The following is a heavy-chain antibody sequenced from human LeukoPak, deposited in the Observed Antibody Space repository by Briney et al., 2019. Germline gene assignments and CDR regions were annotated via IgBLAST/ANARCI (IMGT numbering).Heavy chain of an antibody. D-gene: IGHD3-22*01. J-gene: IGHJ4*02. CDR2: ISSSSSYI. CDR1: GFTFSSYA. V-gene: IGHV3-21*01. CDR3: ARSEYYYDSSGYYSLLYFDY. Sequence: GGSLRLSCAASGFTFSSYAMSWVRQAPGKGLEWVSSISSSSSYIYYADSVKGRFTISRDNAKNSLYLQMNSLRAEDTAVYYCARSEYYYDSSGYYSLLYFDYWGQGTLVTVSS.